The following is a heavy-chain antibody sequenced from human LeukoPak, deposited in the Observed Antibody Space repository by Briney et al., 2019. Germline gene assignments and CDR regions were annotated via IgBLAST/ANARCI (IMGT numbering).Heavy chain of an antibody. V-gene: IGHV4-39*01. CDR3: ARGGHCSSTSCYAGGFGNWFDP. D-gene: IGHD2-2*01. CDR1: GGSISSSSYY. J-gene: IGHJ5*02. CDR2: IYYSGST. Sequence: SETLSLTCTVSGGSISSSSYYWGWIRQPPGKGLEWIGSIYYSGSTYYNPSLKSRVTISVDTSKNQFSLKLSSVTAADTAVYYCARGGHCSSTSCYAGGFGNWFDPWGQGTLVTVSS.